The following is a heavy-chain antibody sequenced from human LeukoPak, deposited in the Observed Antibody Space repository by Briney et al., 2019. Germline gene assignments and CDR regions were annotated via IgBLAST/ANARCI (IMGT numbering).Heavy chain of an antibody. CDR1: GFTFSDYA. J-gene: IGHJ4*02. D-gene: IGHD3-3*01. CDR3: ARTYYDFWSGFDY. V-gene: IGHV3-30-3*01. CDR2: ISSDVYDGTTE. Sequence: GGSLRLSCSASGFTFSDYAMDWVRQAPGKGLECVAVISSDVYDGTTEYYADSVKGRFTISRDNSKNTVYLQMNSLRAEDTAVYYCARTYYDFWSGFDYWGQGTLVTVSS.